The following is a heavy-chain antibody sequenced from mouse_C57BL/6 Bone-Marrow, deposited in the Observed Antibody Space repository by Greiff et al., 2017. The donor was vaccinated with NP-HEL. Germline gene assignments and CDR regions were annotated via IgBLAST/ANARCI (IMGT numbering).Heavy chain of an antibody. Sequence: EVQLQQSGAELMKPGASVKLSCKATGYTFTGYWIEWVKQRPGHGLEWIGDINPNNGGTIYNQKFKGKATLTVDKSSSTAYMELRSLTSEDTAVYYCARGGRGYYFDYWGQGTTLTVSS. CDR3: ARGGRGYYFDY. J-gene: IGHJ2*01. V-gene: IGHV1-18*01. CDR2: INPNNGGT. CDR1: GYTFTGYW.